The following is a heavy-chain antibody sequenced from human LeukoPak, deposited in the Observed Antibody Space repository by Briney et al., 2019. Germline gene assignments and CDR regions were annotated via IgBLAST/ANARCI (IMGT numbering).Heavy chain of an antibody. J-gene: IGHJ4*02. Sequence: ASVKVSCKASGYTFTGYYMHWVRQAPGQGLEWMGWINPNSGGTNYAQKFQGRVTMTRDTSTSTVYMELSSLRSEDTAVYYCARAGLNYDSSGYYQDYWGQGTLVTVSS. CDR1: GYTFTGYY. V-gene: IGHV1-2*02. D-gene: IGHD3-22*01. CDR3: ARAGLNYDSSGYYQDY. CDR2: INPNSGGT.